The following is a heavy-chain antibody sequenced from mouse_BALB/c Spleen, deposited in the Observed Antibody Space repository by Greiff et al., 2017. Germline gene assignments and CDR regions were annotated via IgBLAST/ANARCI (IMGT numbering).Heavy chain of an antibody. CDR2: IDPANGNT. D-gene: IGHD1-1*01. Sequence: VQLQQSGAELVKPGASVKLSCTASGFNIKDTYMHWVKQRPEQGLEWIGRIDPANGNTKYDPKFQGKATITADTSSNTAYLQLSSLTSEDTAVYYCARSWYYGSSRYAMDDWGQGTSVTVSS. V-gene: IGHV14-3*02. J-gene: IGHJ4*01. CDR3: ARSWYYGSSRYAMDD. CDR1: GFNIKDTY.